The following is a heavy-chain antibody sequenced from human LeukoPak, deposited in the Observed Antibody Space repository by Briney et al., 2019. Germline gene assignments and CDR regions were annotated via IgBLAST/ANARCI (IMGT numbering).Heavy chain of an antibody. V-gene: IGHV3-30*18. J-gene: IGHJ4*02. CDR3: AKCHLSMTYEDYFDY. D-gene: IGHD5-12*01. CDR1: GFTFSSYG. CDR2: ISYDGSNK. Sequence: PGGSLRLSCAASGFTFSSYGMHWVRQAPGKGLEWVAVISYDGSNKYYADSVKGRFTISRDNSKNTLYLQMNSLRAEDTAVYYCAKCHLSMTYEDYFDYWGQGTLVTVSS.